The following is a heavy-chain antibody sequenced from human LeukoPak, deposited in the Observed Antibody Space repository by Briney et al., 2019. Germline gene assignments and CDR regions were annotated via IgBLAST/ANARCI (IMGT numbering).Heavy chain of an antibody. V-gene: IGHV4-34*01. CDR2: INHSGST. D-gene: IGHD3-22*01. J-gene: IGHJ4*02. CDR1: GGSFSGYY. CDR3: ASSVVIHLDY. Sequence: SETLSLTCAVYGGSFSGYYWSWIREPPGRGLEWIGEINHSGSTNYNPALKSRVTISVDTSKNQFSLKLSSLTAADTAVYYCASSVVIHLDYWGQGTLVTVSS.